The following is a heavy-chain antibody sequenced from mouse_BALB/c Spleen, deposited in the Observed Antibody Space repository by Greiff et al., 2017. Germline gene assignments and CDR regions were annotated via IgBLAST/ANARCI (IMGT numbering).Heavy chain of an antibody. V-gene: IGHV14-1*02. CDR3: ARIGYGPSDNAMDY. Sequence: VQLQQSGAELVRPGASVKLSCKASGFNIKDYYMHWVKQRPEQGLEWIGWIDPENGNTIYDPKFQGKASITADTSSNTAYLQLSSLTSEDAAVYYGARIGYGPSDNAMDYWGQGTSVTVSS. CDR1: GFNIKDYY. J-gene: IGHJ4*01. D-gene: IGHD2-10*02. CDR2: IDPENGNT.